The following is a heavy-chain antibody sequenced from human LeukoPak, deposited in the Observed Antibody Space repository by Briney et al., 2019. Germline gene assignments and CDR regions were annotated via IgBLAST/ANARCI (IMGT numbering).Heavy chain of an antibody. D-gene: IGHD3/OR15-3a*01. V-gene: IGHV4-4*07. Sequence: SEILSLTCSVSGGSIRGDYWSWIRQPAGKGLEWIGRIFGSGNTNYNPSLKSRLTMSVDTSRNQFSLKLSSVTAADTAVYYCVRTYYDFWTGNDDWGQGTLVTVSS. CDR2: IFGSGNT. CDR1: GGSIRGDY. J-gene: IGHJ4*02. CDR3: VRTYYDFWTGNDD.